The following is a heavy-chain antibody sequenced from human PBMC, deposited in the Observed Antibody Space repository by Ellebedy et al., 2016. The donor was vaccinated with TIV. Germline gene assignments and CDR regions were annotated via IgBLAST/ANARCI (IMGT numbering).Heavy chain of an antibody. CDR1: GFTFEDSA. CDR2: ISGDGGST. D-gene: IGHD3-3*01. J-gene: IGHJ3*02. Sequence: GESLKISCAASGFTFEDSAMHWVRQAPEKGLEWVSLISGDGGSTFYVDPVKGRFTISRDNIKKSLHLQMISLTTDDTALYYCAKEISASGAFDIWGQGTMVTVSS. CDR3: AKEISASGAFDI. V-gene: IGHV3-43*02.